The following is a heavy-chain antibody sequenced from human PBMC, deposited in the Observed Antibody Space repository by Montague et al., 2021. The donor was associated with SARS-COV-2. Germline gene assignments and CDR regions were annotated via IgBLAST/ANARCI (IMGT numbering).Heavy chain of an antibody. CDR2: VHDSGGT. CDR3: ARGISRWWAVGH. V-gene: IGHV4-39*01. D-gene: IGHD6-13*01. Sequence: SETLSLTCSVSGVSISASGYCWGWVRQSPGMGLDWIGSVHDSGGTNYNPSRESRVTIYVDTSQNMFSLRLRSVTAADTAVYYCARGISRWWAVGHWGQGTLVTVSS. CDR1: GVSISASGYC. J-gene: IGHJ4*01.